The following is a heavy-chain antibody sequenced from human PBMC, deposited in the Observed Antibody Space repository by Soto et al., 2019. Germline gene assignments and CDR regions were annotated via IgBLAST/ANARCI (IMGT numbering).Heavy chain of an antibody. Sequence: SETLSLTCTVSGGSISSSSYYWGWIRQPPGKGLEWIGSIYYSGSTYYNPSLKSRVTISVDTSKNQFSLKLSSVTAADTAVYYCARQPHWNYMPIDYWGHGTLVTVSS. CDR1: GGSISSSSYY. CDR3: ARQPHWNYMPIDY. J-gene: IGHJ4*01. D-gene: IGHD1-7*01. CDR2: IYYSGST. V-gene: IGHV4-39*01.